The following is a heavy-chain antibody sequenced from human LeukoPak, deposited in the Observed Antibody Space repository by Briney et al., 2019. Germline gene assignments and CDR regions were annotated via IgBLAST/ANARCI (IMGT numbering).Heavy chain of an antibody. CDR3: ARDRYSSSSKEFDH. CDR1: GFAVRDSY. CDR2: IYSGGAK. D-gene: IGHD6-6*01. Sequence: TGGSLRLSCAVSGFAVRDSYMAWVRQALGEGLEWVSVIYSGGAKFYADSVKGRFSISRDNSKNTVYLQMNSLRVDDTAVYYCARDRYSSSSKEFDHWGRGTLVTVSS. J-gene: IGHJ4*02. V-gene: IGHV3-53*05.